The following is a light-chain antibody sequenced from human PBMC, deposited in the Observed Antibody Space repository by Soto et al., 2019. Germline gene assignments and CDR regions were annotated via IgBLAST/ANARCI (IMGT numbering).Light chain of an antibody. Sequence: DIHMTQSPSSLSASVGDRVTITCQASQDIDNSLNWYQQKPGRAPKLLIYSASDLEAGVPSRFRGTGSGTYFTFTISSLQPEDIATYYCQQYRNLPRTFGQGTKLDI. CDR3: QQYRNLPRT. CDR2: SAS. V-gene: IGKV1-33*01. CDR1: QDIDNS. J-gene: IGKJ2*01.